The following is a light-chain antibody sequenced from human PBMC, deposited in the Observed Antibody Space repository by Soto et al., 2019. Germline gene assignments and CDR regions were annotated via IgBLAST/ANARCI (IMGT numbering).Light chain of an antibody. V-gene: IGKV3-20*01. J-gene: IGKJ1*01. CDR2: GAS. CDR3: QQYGSSRT. CDR1: QSVTSSY. Sequence: EIVLTQSPGTLSLSPGEGATLSCRASQSVTSSYLAWYQQKPGQAPRLLIYGASIRATGIPDRFSGSGSGTDFTLTISRLEPEDFAVYDCQQYGSSRTFGQGTKVEIK.